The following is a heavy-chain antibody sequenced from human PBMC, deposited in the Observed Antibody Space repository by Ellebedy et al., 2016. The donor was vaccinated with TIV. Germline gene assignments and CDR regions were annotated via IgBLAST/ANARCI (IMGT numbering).Heavy chain of an antibody. J-gene: IGHJ4*02. CDR3: ARVGGDYEILTGYYTKTFDY. D-gene: IGHD3-9*01. Sequence: SETLSLTCTVSGGSIGGYYWNWVRQPPGKGLEWIGSFSYSGSSYYNPSLKSRVTISVDTSKNQFSLKLNSLTAADTAVYYCARVGGDYEILTGYYTKTFDYWGQGTLVTVSS. CDR2: FSYSGSS. CDR1: GGSIGGYY. V-gene: IGHV4-59*01.